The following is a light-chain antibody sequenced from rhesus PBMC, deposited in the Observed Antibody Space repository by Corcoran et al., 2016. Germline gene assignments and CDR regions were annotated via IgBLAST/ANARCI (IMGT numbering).Light chain of an antibody. J-gene: IGKJ2*01. CDR1: QGISSY. V-gene: IGKV1-28*03. CDR2: AAS. CDR3: LQHNSYPCS. Sequence: DIQMTQSPSSLSASVGDTVTITCRASQGISSYLNWFQQKQGKAPKLLIYAASNLESGVPSRFSGSGSGTDFTLTISRLQPEDFAVYYCLQHNSYPCSFGQGTKVEIK.